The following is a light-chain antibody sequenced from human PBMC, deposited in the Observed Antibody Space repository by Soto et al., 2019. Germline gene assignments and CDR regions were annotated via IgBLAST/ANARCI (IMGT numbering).Light chain of an antibody. V-gene: IGLV2-11*01. Sequence: QSALTQPRSVSASPGQSVTISCTGTSSDVGTYNYVSWYQQHPGKAPKLMIYDVSKRPSGVPDRFSGSKSGNTASLTISGLQAEDEADYYCCSYAGSYVFGTGTKVTVL. CDR3: CSYAGSYV. CDR1: SSDVGTYNY. J-gene: IGLJ1*01. CDR2: DVS.